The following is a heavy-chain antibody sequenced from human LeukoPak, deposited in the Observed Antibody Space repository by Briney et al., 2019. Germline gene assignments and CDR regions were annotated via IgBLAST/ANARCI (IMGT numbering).Heavy chain of an antibody. CDR3: ARDSGDYVYDY. Sequence: PGGSLRLSCAASGFTFSSHAMSWVRQAPGEGLEWVSGISGSGGSTYYADSVQGRFTISRDSSKNTLYLQMNSLRAEDTAVYYCARDSGDYVYDYWGQGTLVTVSS. CDR1: GFTFSSHA. J-gene: IGHJ4*02. D-gene: IGHD4-17*01. CDR2: ISGSGGST. V-gene: IGHV3-23*01.